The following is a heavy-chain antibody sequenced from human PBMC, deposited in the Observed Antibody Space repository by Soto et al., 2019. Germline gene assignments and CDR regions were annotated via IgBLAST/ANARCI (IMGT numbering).Heavy chain of an antibody. CDR2: IHGGDSNT. D-gene: IGHD6-19*01. CDR1: GYMFTSYW. CDR3: ARRITSSTGWDY. Sequence: GESLKISCKGSGYMFTSYWIDWVRQMPGKGLEWMGIIHGGDSNTRYSPSFDGQVTISTDKSINTAYLQWSSLKASDTAMYYCARRITSSTGWDYWGQGTLVTVSS. J-gene: IGHJ4*02. V-gene: IGHV5-51*01.